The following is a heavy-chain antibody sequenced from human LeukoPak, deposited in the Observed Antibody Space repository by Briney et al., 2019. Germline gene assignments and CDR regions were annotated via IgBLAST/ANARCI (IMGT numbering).Heavy chain of an antibody. Sequence: PGGSLRLSCAASGFTFSSYWMHWVRQAPGKGLEWVSYISSSSSTIYYADSVKGRFTISRDNAKNSLYLQMNSLRAEDTAVYYCARDREDWFDPWGQGTLVTVSS. CDR1: GFTFSSYW. D-gene: IGHD1-26*01. J-gene: IGHJ5*02. CDR2: ISSSSSTI. V-gene: IGHV3-48*01. CDR3: ARDREDWFDP.